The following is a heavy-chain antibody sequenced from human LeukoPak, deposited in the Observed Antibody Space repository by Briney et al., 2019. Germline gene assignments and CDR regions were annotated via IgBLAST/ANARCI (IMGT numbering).Heavy chain of an antibody. CDR2: IIPIFGTA. V-gene: IGHV1-69*13. D-gene: IGHD4-17*01. CDR1: GGTFSSYA. CDR3: ARGPPTVPGWFDP. Sequence: ASVKVSCKASGGTFSSYAISWVRQAPGQGLEWMGGIIPIFGTANYAQKSQGRVTITADESTSTAYMELSSLRSEDTAVYYCARGPPTVPGWFDPWGQGTLVTVSS. J-gene: IGHJ5*02.